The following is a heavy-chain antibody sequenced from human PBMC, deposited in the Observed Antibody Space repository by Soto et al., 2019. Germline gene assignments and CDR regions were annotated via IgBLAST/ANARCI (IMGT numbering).Heavy chain of an antibody. D-gene: IGHD3-10*01. V-gene: IGHV4-59*08. CDR1: GGSISSYY. Sequence: QVQLQESGPGLVKPSETLSLSCTVSGGSISSYYWSWFRQSPGKRMEWIGYVHHSWGSSYNPSLQSRVAISLDTSKSQFSLKVTSVTATDTAVYYCARQGFGPLPGLVEVWGHGTTVTVSS. J-gene: IGHJ3*01. CDR2: VHHSWGS. CDR3: ARQGFGPLPGLVEV.